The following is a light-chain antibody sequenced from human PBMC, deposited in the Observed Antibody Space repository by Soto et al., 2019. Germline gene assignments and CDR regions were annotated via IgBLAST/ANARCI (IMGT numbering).Light chain of an antibody. CDR3: QQYNSYWT. CDR1: QSINNW. V-gene: IGKV1-5*03. Sequence: DIQMTQSPSTLSASVGDRVTITCRASQSINNWLAWYQQKPGKAPKVLIHKASSLESGVPSRFSGSGSGTEFTLTISSLQPDDSATYYCQQYNSYWTFGQGTKVEIK. J-gene: IGKJ1*01. CDR2: KAS.